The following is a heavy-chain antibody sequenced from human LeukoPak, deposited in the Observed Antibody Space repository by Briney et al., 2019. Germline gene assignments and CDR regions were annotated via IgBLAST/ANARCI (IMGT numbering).Heavy chain of an antibody. CDR3: ARDPTSSWETAFDI. CDR1: GFTFSSYT. Sequence: GGSLRLSCAAPGFTFSSYTMNWVRQAPGKGLEWVSSISSSYSYVYYADSVKGRFTISRDDAKNSLYLQMNSLRAEDTAVYYCARDPTSSWETAFDIWGQGTMVIVSS. D-gene: IGHD1-26*01. V-gene: IGHV3-21*01. CDR2: ISSSYSYV. J-gene: IGHJ3*02.